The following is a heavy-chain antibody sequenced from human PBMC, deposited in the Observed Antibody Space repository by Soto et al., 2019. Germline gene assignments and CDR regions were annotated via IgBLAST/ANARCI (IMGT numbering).Heavy chain of an antibody. CDR1: GFTFSSYA. J-gene: IGHJ6*02. Sequence: PGGSLRLSCAASGFTFSSYAMSWVRQAPGKGLEWVSAISGSGGSTYYADSVKGRFTISRDNSKNTLYLQMNSLRAEDTAVYYCAKEGVLWFGGRPSKNYYYYYYGMDVWGQGTTVTVSS. D-gene: IGHD3-10*01. V-gene: IGHV3-23*01. CDR2: ISGSGGST. CDR3: AKEGVLWFGGRPSKNYYYYYYGMDV.